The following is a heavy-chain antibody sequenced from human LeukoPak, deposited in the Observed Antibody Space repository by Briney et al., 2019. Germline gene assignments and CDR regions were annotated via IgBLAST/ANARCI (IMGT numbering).Heavy chain of an antibody. CDR2: IDHIGVT. D-gene: IGHD1-1*01. Sequence: PSETLSLTCAVYGASLTDYYWSWIRQPPGKGLEWIGEIDHIGVTKYNPSLRGRVTISRDTSKNQFSLDLTSETAADTGVYYCATTSQLGSYNWFDPWGQGTLVTVSA. CDR1: GASLTDYY. V-gene: IGHV4-34*01. CDR3: ATTSQLGSYNWFDP. J-gene: IGHJ5*02.